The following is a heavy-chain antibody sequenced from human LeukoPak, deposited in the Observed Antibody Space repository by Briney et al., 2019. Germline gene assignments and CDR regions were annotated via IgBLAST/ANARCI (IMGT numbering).Heavy chain of an antibody. J-gene: IGHJ4*02. CDR3: ARRLGYCTNGVCYGYFDY. Sequence: GGSLRLSCAASGFTFSSYWMSWVRQAPGKGLEWVANIKQDGSEKYYVDSVKGRFTISRDNAKNSLYLQINSLRAEDTAVYYCARRLGYCTNGVCYGYFDYWGQGTLVTVSS. CDR2: IKQDGSEK. CDR1: GFTFSSYW. D-gene: IGHD2-8*01. V-gene: IGHV3-7*01.